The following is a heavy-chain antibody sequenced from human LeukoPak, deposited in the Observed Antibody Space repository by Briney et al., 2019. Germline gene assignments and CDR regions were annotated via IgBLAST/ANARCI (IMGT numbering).Heavy chain of an antibody. V-gene: IGHV3-23*01. J-gene: IGHJ4*02. Sequence: GGSLRLSCAASASTFSNYAMNWVRQAPGKGLEWISTIGGSGSTTYYADSIKGRFIISRDNSKNTLYLQMNSLRAEDSAVYYCAKGEAHAFWSGYYFDYWGQGTLVTVSS. D-gene: IGHD3-3*01. CDR3: AKGEAHAFWSGYYFDY. CDR1: ASTFSNYA. CDR2: IGGSGSTT.